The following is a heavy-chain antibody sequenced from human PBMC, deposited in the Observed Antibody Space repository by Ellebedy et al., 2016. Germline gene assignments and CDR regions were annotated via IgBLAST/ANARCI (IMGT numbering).Heavy chain of an antibody. D-gene: IGHD3-16*01. CDR2: TYYRSNWHN. CDR1: GDSVSSNSAA. CDR3: ARVGGGGVPLDF. V-gene: IGHV6-1*01. Sequence: SQTLSLTCAISGDSVSSNSAAWNWLRQSPSRGLEWLGKTYYRSNWHNDYAESVKSRITVNPDTSKNHFYLQLNSVTPEDTAVYYCARVGGGGVPLDFWGQGTLVTVSS. J-gene: IGHJ4*02.